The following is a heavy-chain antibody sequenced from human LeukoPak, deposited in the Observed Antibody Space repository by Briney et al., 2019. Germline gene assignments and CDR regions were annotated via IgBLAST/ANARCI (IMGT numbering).Heavy chain of an antibody. CDR3: ARAHNWKYGTFDY. CDR1: GFTFSNYG. V-gene: IGHV3-48*04. J-gene: IGHJ4*02. D-gene: IGHD1-7*01. Sequence: GGTLRLSCAASGFTFSNYGMSWVRQAPGKGLEWVSGISGSGVTTYYADSVKGRFTISRDNAKNSLYLQMNSLRVEDTAVYYCARAHNWKYGTFDYWGQGTLVTVSS. CDR2: ISGSGVTT.